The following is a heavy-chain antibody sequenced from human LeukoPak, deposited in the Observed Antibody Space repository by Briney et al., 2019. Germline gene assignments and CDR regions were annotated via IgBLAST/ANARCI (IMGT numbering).Heavy chain of an antibody. CDR3: AGGGDKIDY. D-gene: IGHD4-23*01. CDR2: IYHSGST. J-gene: IGHJ4*02. Sequence: SETLSLTCTVSGGSVSSGSYYWTWIRQPPGKGLEWIGYIYHSGSTYYNPSLKSRVTISVDRSKNQFSLKLSSVTAADTAVYYCAGGGDKIDYWGQGTLVTVSS. V-gene: IGHV4-30-2*01. CDR1: GGSVSSGSYY.